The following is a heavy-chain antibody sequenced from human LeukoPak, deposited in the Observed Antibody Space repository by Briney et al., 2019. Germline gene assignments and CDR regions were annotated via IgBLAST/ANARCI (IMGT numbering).Heavy chain of an antibody. CDR2: INHSGST. J-gene: IGHJ4*02. CDR1: GGSFSGYY. Sequence: SETLSLTCAVYGGSFSGYYWSWIRQPPGKGLEWIGEINHSGSTNYNPSLKSRVTISVDTSKNQFSLKLSSVTAADTAVFYCARNVNSPIVVVTAINYFDYWGQGTLVTVSS. D-gene: IGHD2-21*02. V-gene: IGHV4-34*01. CDR3: ARNVNSPIVVVTAINYFDY.